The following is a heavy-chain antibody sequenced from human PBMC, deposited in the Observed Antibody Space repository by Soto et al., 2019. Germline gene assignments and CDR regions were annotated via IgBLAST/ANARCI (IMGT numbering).Heavy chain of an antibody. CDR1: GFTFSSYA. D-gene: IGHD3-3*01. Sequence: GGSLRLSCAASGFTFSSYAMHWVRQAPGKGLEWVAVISYDGSNKYYADSVKGRFTISRDNSKNTLYLQMNSLRAEDTAVYYCATEERTYYDCWSGYYNAYYGMDVWGQGTTVTVSS. CDR3: ATEERTYYDCWSGYYNAYYGMDV. V-gene: IGHV3-30-3*01. J-gene: IGHJ6*02. CDR2: ISYDGSNK.